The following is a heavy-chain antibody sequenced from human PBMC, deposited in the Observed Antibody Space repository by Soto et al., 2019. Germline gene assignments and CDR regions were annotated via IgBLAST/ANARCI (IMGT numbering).Heavy chain of an antibody. CDR2: IDPSDSYT. Sequence: PGEYLKISCKGSGYSFTSYWISWVRQMPGKGLEWMGRIDPSDSYTNYSPSFQGHVTISADKSIRTAYLQWSSLKASDTAMYYCATTGYYDSSGYLYYWGQGTLVTVSS. CDR3: ATTGYYDSSGYLYY. V-gene: IGHV5-10-1*01. J-gene: IGHJ4*02. D-gene: IGHD3-22*01. CDR1: GYSFTSYW.